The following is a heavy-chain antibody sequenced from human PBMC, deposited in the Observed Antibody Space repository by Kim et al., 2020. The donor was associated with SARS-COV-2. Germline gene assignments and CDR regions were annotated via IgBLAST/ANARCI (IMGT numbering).Heavy chain of an antibody. D-gene: IGHD3-10*01. Sequence: SETLSLTCAVYGGSFSGYYWSWIRQPPGKGLEWIGEINHSGSTNYNPSLKSRVTISVDTSKNQFSLKLSSVTAADTAVYYCARGPRAQIWFGEPIGNDAFDIWGQGTMVTVSS. CDR2: INHSGST. V-gene: IGHV4-34*01. CDR3: ARGPRAQIWFGEPIGNDAFDI. J-gene: IGHJ3*02. CDR1: GGSFSGYY.